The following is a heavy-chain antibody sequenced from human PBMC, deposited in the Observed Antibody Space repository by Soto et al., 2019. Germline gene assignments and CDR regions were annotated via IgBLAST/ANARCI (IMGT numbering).Heavy chain of an antibody. V-gene: IGHV1-18*04. Sequence: ASVKVSCKASVCIFNSYGISWVRQAPGQGLEWMGWISPYNGDTNYAQKLQGRVTMTTDTSTSTAYMELRSLRSDDTAIYYCARDLYNYDRSGRDDAFDMWSQGTMVTVSS. J-gene: IGHJ3*02. CDR2: ISPYNGDT. CDR3: ARDLYNYDRSGRDDAFDM. D-gene: IGHD3-22*01. CDR1: VCIFNSYG.